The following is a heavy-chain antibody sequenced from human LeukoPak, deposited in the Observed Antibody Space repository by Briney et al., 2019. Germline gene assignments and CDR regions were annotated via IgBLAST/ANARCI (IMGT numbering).Heavy chain of an antibody. CDR3: AREFGDIVVVPVLGIDY. V-gene: IGHV3-21*01. D-gene: IGHD2-2*01. CDR2: ISSSSSYI. Sequence: GGSLRLSCPASRFTFISYRMNWVRQAPGKGLEWVSPISSSSSYIYYADSVKGRFTISRDNAKNSLYLQMNSLRAEDTAVYYCAREFGDIVVVPVLGIDYWGQGTLVTVSS. CDR1: RFTFISYR. J-gene: IGHJ4*02.